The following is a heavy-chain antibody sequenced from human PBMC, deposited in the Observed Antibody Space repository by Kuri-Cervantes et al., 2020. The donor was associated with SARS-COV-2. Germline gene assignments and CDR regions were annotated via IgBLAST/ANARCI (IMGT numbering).Heavy chain of an antibody. CDR3: AGSYFWSANGSCCYYYYYYMDV. V-gene: IGHV3-69-1*01. J-gene: IGHJ6*03. CDR2: ISGSGGST. CDR1: GFTFSDHY. D-gene: IGHD3-3*01. Sequence: GESLKISCAASGFTFSDHYMDWVRQAPGKGLEWVSAISGSGGSTYYADSVKGRFTISRDNAKNSLYLQMNSLRAEDTAVYYCAGSYFWSANGSCCYYYYYYMDVWGKGTTVTVSS.